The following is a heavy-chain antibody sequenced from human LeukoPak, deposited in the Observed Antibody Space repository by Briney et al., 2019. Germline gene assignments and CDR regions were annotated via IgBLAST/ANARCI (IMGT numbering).Heavy chain of an antibody. J-gene: IGHJ6*04. CDR1: GFPLSSYA. Sequence: HPGGSLRLSCAASGFPLSSYAMSWVRQASGKGLEWVSYISSSGSTIYYADSVKGRFTISRDNAKNSLYLQMNSLRAEDTAVYYCAELGITMIGGVWGKGTTVTISS. CDR2: ISSSGSTI. V-gene: IGHV3-48*03. D-gene: IGHD3-10*02. CDR3: AELGITMIGGV.